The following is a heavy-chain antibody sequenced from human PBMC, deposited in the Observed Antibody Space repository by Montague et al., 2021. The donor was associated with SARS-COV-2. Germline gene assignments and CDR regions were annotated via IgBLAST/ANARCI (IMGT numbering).Heavy chain of an antibody. D-gene: IGHD3-16*02. Sequence: SETLSLTCAVYGGSFSGYYWTWIRQPPGKGLEWIGEINHSGSTNYNPSLKNRVTISVDTSKNQFFLKLRSVTAADTAVYYCARGQPPRITFGGIISYGLDVWGQGTTVTVSS. J-gene: IGHJ6*02. CDR3: ARGQPPRITFGGIISYGLDV. CDR2: INHSGST. V-gene: IGHV4-34*01. CDR1: GGSFSGYY.